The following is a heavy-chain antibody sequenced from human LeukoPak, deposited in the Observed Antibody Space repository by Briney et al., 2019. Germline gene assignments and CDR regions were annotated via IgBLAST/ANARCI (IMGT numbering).Heavy chain of an antibody. D-gene: IGHD3-10*01. CDR1: GFTFSSYS. V-gene: IGHV3-23*01. CDR3: ARESITYGSGSYYKRRMYAFDI. J-gene: IGHJ3*02. CDR2: ISGSGTST. Sequence: GGSLRLSCAASGFTFSSYSMSWVRQAPGKGLEWVSAISGSGTSTYHADSVKGRFTISRDNSKNTLYLQMNSLRAEDTAVYYCARESITYGSGSYYKRRMYAFDIWGQGTMVTVSS.